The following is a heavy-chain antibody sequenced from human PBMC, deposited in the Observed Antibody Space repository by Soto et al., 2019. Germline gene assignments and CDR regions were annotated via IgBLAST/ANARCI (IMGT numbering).Heavy chain of an antibody. V-gene: IGHV1-18*04. CDR3: ARDHTDGYVGTFDT. Sequence: ASVKVSCKASGYTSRNYVITWVRQAPGQGLEWMGWISANTGNTDYAQKFQGRVTMTADSSTSTAYMELRGLRSDDTAIYYCARDHTDGYVGTFDTWGQGTPVTVSS. D-gene: IGHD5-18*01. J-gene: IGHJ5*02. CDR1: GYTSRNYV. CDR2: ISANTGNT.